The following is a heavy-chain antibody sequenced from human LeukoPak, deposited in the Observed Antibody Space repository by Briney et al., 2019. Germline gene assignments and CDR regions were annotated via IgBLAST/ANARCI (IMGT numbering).Heavy chain of an antibody. J-gene: IGHJ3*02. D-gene: IGHD4-17*01. CDR1: GFTVSSNY. CDR2: IYSGGTT. Sequence: PGGSLRLSCAASGFTVSSNYMSWVRQAPGKGLEWVSVIYSGGTTYYADSVKGRFTTSRDNSNNTLYLQMNSLRAEDTAVYYCARGPVTRFEIWGQGTMVTVSS. CDR3: ARGPVTRFEI. V-gene: IGHV3-53*01.